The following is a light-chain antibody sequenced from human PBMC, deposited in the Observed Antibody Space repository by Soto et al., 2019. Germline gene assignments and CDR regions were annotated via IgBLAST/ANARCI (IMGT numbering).Light chain of an antibody. J-gene: IGLJ2*01. V-gene: IGLV1-40*01. CDR1: SSNIGAGYD. CDR3: QSYDSSLSALV. CDR2: GNS. Sequence: QAVVTQPPSVSGAPGQRVTISCTGSSSNIGAGYDVHWYQQLPGTAPKLLIYGNSNRPSGVPDRFSGYKSGTSASLAITGLQAEDEADYYCQSYDSSLSALVFGGGTKVTVL.